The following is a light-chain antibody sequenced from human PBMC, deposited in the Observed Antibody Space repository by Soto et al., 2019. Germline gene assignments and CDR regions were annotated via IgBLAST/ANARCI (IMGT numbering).Light chain of an antibody. Sequence: QSVLTQSPSASASLGASVKLTCTLSSGHSNYAIAWHQQQPEKGPRYLMKLNGDGSHNKGDGIPDRFSGSSSGAERYLTISSLQSEDEADYYCQTWVTGIQVFGGGTKVTVL. CDR2: LNGDGSH. J-gene: IGLJ2*01. CDR3: QTWVTGIQV. CDR1: SGHSNYA. V-gene: IGLV4-69*01.